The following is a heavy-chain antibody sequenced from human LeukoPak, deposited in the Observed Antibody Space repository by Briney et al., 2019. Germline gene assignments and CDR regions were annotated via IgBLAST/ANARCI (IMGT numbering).Heavy chain of an antibody. D-gene: IGHD1-26*01. CDR3: AKSSEGHDYFDY. J-gene: IGHJ4*02. CDR2: ISGSGGST. CDR1: GFTFSSYA. Sequence: AGGSLRLSCAASGFTFSSYAMSWVRQAPGKGLEWVSAISGSGGSTYYADSVKGRFTISRDNSKNTLYLQMNSLRAEDTAVYYCAKSSEGHDYFDYWGQGTLVTVSS. V-gene: IGHV3-23*01.